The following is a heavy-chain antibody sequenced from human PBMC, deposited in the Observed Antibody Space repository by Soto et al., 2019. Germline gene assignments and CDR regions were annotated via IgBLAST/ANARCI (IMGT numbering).Heavy chain of an antibody. CDR2: IVVGSGNT. Sequence: GASVKVSCKASGFTFTSSAMQWVRQARGQRLEWIGWIVVGSGNTNYAQKFQERVTITRDMSTSTAYMELSSLRSEDTAVYYCAALGYCSSTSCYNYWGQGTLVTVSS. D-gene: IGHD2-2*02. CDR3: AALGYCSSTSCYNY. V-gene: IGHV1-58*02. J-gene: IGHJ4*02. CDR1: GFTFTSSA.